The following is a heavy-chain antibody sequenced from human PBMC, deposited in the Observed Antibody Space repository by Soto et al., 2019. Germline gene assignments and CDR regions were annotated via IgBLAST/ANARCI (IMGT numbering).Heavy chain of an antibody. CDR2: ISGSGGST. V-gene: IGHV3-23*01. CDR1: GFTFSSYA. Sequence: GGSLRLSCAASGFTFSSYAMSWVRQAPGKGLEWVSAISGSGGSTYYADSVKGRFTISRDNSKNTLYLQMNSLRAEDTAVYYCAKYPIRFWEWFPGPAPLCVFDIWGKGTRVT. D-gene: IGHD3-3*01. CDR3: AKYPIRFWEWFPGPAPLCVFDI. J-gene: IGHJ3*02.